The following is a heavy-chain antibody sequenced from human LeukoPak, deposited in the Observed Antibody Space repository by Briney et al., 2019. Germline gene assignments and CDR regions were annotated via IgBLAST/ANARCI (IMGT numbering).Heavy chain of an antibody. V-gene: IGHV3-21*01. CDR3: ARDDNWNDKPFDL. D-gene: IGHD1-20*01. Sequence: PGGSLRLSCAASGFTVITNDMTWVRQAPGKGLEWVSSISTSSSHIYYADSLKGRFTVSRDNAKNSLYLQMNNLRAEDTAVYYCARDDNWNDKPFDLWGPGTL. CDR1: GFTVITND. CDR2: ISTSSSHI. J-gene: IGHJ4*02.